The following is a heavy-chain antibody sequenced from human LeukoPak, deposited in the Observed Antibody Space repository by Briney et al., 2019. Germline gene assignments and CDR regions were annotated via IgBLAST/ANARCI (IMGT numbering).Heavy chain of an antibody. CDR3: AIKISGWYDY. D-gene: IGHD6-19*01. J-gene: IGHJ4*02. V-gene: IGHV1-2*02. CDR2: INPNSGGT. Sequence: ASVKVSCKASGYTFTCYYLHWVRQAPGQGLEWMGWINPNSGGTNYALKFQGRVTMTRDTSISTAYMELSRLRSDDTAVYYCAIKISGWYDYWGQGTLVTVSS. CDR1: GYTFTCYY.